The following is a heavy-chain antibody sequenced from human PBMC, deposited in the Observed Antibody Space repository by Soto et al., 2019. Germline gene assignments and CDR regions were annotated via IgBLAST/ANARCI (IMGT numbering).Heavy chain of an antibody. CDR1: GFTFSSYG. Sequence: HPGGSLRLSCAASGFTFSSYGMHWVRQAPGKGLEWVAVISYDGSNKYYADSVKGRFTISRDNSKNTLYLQMNSLRAEDTAVYYCAKEWTLRKVAAAAILFDYWGQGTLVTVSS. CDR2: ISYDGSNK. V-gene: IGHV3-30*18. D-gene: IGHD6-13*01. CDR3: AKEWTLRKVAAAAILFDY. J-gene: IGHJ4*02.